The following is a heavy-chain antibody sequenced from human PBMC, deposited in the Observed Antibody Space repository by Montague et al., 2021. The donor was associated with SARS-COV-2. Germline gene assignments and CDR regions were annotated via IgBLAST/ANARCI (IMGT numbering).Heavy chain of an antibody. J-gene: IGHJ4*02. V-gene: IGHV4-34*01. D-gene: IGHD3-22*01. CDR2: INHRGTS. CDR1: GGSFSDYY. CDR3: ARGRQHFNMIVVVMTGGEYYFDY. Sequence: SETLSLTCAVYGGSFSDYYWSWIRQPPGKGLEWTGEINHRGTSNYNPSLKSRVSISVDTSKNQFSLYLGSVTAADTAVYYCARGRQHFNMIVVVMTGGEYYFDYWGRGTLVTVSS.